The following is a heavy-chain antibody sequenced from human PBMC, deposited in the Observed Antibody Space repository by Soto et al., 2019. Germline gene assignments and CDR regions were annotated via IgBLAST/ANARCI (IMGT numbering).Heavy chain of an antibody. CDR3: ARTGATDAFDI. V-gene: IGHV4-30-4*01. J-gene: IGHJ3*02. D-gene: IGHD3-10*01. CDR2: IYYSGST. CDR1: GGSISSGDYY. Sequence: LSLTCTVSGGSISSGDYYWSWIRQPPGKGLEWIGYIYYSGSTYYNPSLKSRVTISVDTSKNQFSLKLSSVTAADTAVYYCARTGATDAFDIWGQGTMVTVSS.